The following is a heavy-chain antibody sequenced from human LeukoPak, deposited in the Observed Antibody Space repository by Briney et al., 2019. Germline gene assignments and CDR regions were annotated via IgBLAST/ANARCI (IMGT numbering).Heavy chain of an antibody. CDR1: GYTFTGYF. V-gene: IGHV1-2*02. D-gene: IGHD1-20*01. Sequence: ASVKVSCKASGYTFTGYFMHWVRQAPGQGLEWMGWISPNSGDTKYAQKFQGRVSMTRDTSISTAYMELSRLRSDDTAVYYCARDRDNWNYFDYWGQGTLVTVSS. J-gene: IGHJ4*02. CDR2: ISPNSGDT. CDR3: ARDRDNWNYFDY.